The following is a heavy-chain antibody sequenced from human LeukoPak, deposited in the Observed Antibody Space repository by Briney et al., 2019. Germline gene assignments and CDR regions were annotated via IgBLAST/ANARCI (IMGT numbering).Heavy chain of an antibody. V-gene: IGHV3-66*01. J-gene: IGHJ4*02. Sequence: GGSLRLSCVVSGFTFRNYAMNWVRQAPGRGLEWVSVLYSGGITYYADSVNDRFTISRDNAKNSLYLQMNSLRAEDTAVYYCARDTPEMATKDWGQGTLVTVSS. D-gene: IGHD5-24*01. CDR2: LYSGGIT. CDR1: GFTFRNYA. CDR3: ARDTPEMATKD.